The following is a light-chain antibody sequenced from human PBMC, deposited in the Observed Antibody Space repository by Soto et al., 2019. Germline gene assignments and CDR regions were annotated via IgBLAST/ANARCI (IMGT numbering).Light chain of an antibody. CDR2: GAP. J-gene: IGKJ1*01. CDR1: QSVSSN. Sequence: EIVITQTPATLSVSPGERATLSCRASQSVSSNLPWYQQKPVQAPRLLIYGAPTRATGIPARFSGSGSGTEFILTISSLQSEDFAVYYSQQFGTFGQGTKVDIK. CDR3: QQFGT. V-gene: IGKV3-15*01.